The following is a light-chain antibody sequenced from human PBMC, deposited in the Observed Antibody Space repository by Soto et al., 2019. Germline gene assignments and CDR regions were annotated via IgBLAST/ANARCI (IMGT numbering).Light chain of an antibody. CDR1: QSIANY. CDR3: QQYMSYS. V-gene: IGKV1-16*02. J-gene: IGKJ1*01. Sequence: DIQMSQSPSSLSASVGDRVTITCRASQSIANYLNWYQQRPGKAPKLLIYGASTLHSGVPSNFSGSGSGTEFTLTISSLQPDDFATYYCQQYMSYSFGQGTKVDIK. CDR2: GAS.